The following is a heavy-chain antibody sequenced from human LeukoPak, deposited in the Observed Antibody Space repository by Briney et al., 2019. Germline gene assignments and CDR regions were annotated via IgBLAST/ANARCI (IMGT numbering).Heavy chain of an antibody. V-gene: IGHV3-23*01. J-gene: IGHJ5*02. CDR2: ISVSGDDT. CDR1: GFTFSGYP. CDR3: AKYKVAVPGAFDH. Sequence: GGPLRLSCVGSGFTFSGYPMPWVRQAPGKGLEWVSAISVSGDDTYYADSVKGRFTISRDNSKNTLYLQMNSLRAGDTAVYYCAKYKVAVPGAFDHWGQGTLVTVSS. D-gene: IGHD1-1*01.